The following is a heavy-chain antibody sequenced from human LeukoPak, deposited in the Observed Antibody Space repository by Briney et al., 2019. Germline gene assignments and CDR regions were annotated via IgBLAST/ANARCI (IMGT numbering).Heavy chain of an antibody. CDR2: RNPNSGRT. Sequence: ASVKVACKASEYTFTNYDINWVRQATGQGLEWMGWRNPNSGRTGFAQKFQGRLTMTADTSISTAYMKLSSLTSDDTAVYYCARGPVSTHGMDVWGQGTTVTVSS. CDR3: ARGPVSTHGMDV. D-gene: IGHD6-13*01. CDR1: EYTFTNYD. V-gene: IGHV1-8*01. J-gene: IGHJ6*02.